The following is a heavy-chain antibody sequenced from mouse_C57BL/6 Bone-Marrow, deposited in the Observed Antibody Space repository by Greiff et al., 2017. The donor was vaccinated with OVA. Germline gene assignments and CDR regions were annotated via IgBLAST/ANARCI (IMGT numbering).Heavy chain of an antibody. Sequence: EVQVVESGGGLVQPGESLKLSCESNEYEFPSHDMSWVRKTPEKRLELVAAINSDGGSTYYPDTMERRFIISRDNTKNTLYLHMSSLRSEDTALYCGARYSNDYAMDYWGQGTLVTVSS. CDR1: EYEFPSHD. J-gene: IGHJ4*01. CDR2: INSDGGST. D-gene: IGHD2-5*01. V-gene: IGHV5-2*01. CDR3: ARYSNDYAMDY.